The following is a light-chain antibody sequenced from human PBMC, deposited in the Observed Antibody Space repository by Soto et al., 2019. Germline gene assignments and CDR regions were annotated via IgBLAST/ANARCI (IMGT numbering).Light chain of an antibody. CDR1: QSVSSSY. Sequence: ESVLTQSPDILSLSPGERATLSCRASQSVSSSYLAWYQQKPGQAPRLLIYGASSRATGIPDRFSGSGSGTDFTLPISRLEPEDFAVYYCQRYCSSPYTFGQGTKLEF. J-gene: IGKJ2*01. CDR2: GAS. V-gene: IGKV3-20*01. CDR3: QRYCSSPYT.